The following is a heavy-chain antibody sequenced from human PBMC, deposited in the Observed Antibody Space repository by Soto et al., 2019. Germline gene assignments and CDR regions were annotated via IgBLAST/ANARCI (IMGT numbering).Heavy chain of an antibody. CDR2: IYHSGST. V-gene: IGHV4-4*02. J-gene: IGHJ4*02. CDR1: GGSISSSNW. D-gene: IGHD3-9*01. Sequence: SETLSLTCAVSGGSISSSNWWSWVRQPPGKGLEWIGEIYHSGSTNYNPSLKSRVTTSVDKSKNQFSLKLSSMTAADTAVYYCARVGYDILTGYYKGSYFDYWGQGTLVTVSS. CDR3: ARVGYDILTGYYKGSYFDY.